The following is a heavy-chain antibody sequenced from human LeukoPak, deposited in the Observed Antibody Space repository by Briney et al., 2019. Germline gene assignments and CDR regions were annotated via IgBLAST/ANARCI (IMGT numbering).Heavy chain of an antibody. Sequence: ASVKVSCKASGYTFRGYYIHWVRQAPGQGLEWMVWINPKTGGTKYAQKFQGRVTMTSDTSVTTAYMELSSLRSDDTAVYYCARDRCGSGSCYTGWFDPWGQGTLVTVSS. D-gene: IGHD2-2*02. CDR2: INPKTGGT. CDR3: ARDRCGSGSCYTGWFDP. V-gene: IGHV1-2*02. CDR1: GYTFRGYY. J-gene: IGHJ5*02.